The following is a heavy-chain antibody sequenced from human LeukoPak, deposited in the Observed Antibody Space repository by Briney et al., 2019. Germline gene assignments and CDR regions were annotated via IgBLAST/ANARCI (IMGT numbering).Heavy chain of an antibody. CDR1: GGSISSYY. Sequence: PSETLSLACTVSGGSISSYYWSWIRQPPGEGMGWIGYIYYSGNTNYNPSLKSRVTISVDTSKNQFSLKLSSVTAADTAVYYCATLVVVAATRSRDAFDIWGQGTMVTVSS. J-gene: IGHJ3*02. D-gene: IGHD2-15*01. V-gene: IGHV4-59*01. CDR3: ATLVVVAATRSRDAFDI. CDR2: IYYSGNT.